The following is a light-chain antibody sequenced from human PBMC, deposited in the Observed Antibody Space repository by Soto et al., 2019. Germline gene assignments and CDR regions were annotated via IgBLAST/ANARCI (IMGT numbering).Light chain of an antibody. CDR3: HQYNSWPPGT. Sequence: ELVLTQSPAILFVSPGERATLSCRAIQSISRSLAWYQQKPGQAPRLLISDASTRATGIPARFSGSGSGTEFTLTISSLQSEDFALYYCHQYNSWPPGTFGQGTKVDIK. CDR1: QSISRS. CDR2: DAS. V-gene: IGKV3-15*01. J-gene: IGKJ2*01.